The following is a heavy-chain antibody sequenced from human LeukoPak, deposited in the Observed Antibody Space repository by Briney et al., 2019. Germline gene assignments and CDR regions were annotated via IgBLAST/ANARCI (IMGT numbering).Heavy chain of an antibody. Sequence: GASVKVSCKASGYTFNGYYMHWVRQAPGQGLEWMGWINPNSGGTNYAQKFQGRVTMTRDTSISTAYMELSRLRSDDTAVYYCARDGDYSNYPWFDPWGQGTLVTVSS. CDR3: ARDGDYSNYPWFDP. CDR1: GYTFNGYY. CDR2: INPNSGGT. D-gene: IGHD4-11*01. J-gene: IGHJ5*02. V-gene: IGHV1-2*02.